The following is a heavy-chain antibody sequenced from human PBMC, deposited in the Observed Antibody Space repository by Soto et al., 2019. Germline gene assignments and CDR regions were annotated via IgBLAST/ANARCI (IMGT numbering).Heavy chain of an antibody. CDR3: ARINYDFWSGYDY. CDR2: IYYSGST. CDR1: GGSISSYY. J-gene: IGHJ4*02. V-gene: IGHV4-59*01. Sequence: PSETLSLTCTVSGGSISSYYWSWIRQPPGKGLEWIGYIYYSGSTNYNPSLKSRVTISVDTSKNQFSLKLTNMDPVDTATYYCARINYDFWSGYDYWGQGTLVTVSS. D-gene: IGHD3-3*01.